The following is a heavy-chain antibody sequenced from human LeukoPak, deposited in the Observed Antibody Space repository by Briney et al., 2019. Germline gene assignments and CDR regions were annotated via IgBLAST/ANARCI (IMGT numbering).Heavy chain of an antibody. V-gene: IGHV3-33*01. CDR1: GFTFNTYG. CDR3: ARAGSGSHPKELGAFDI. CDR2: IWYDGSNK. Sequence: GRSLRLSCAASGFTFNTYGMHWVRQASGKGLEWVAVIWYDGSNKYYADSVKGRFTISRDNSKNTLDLQMNSLRAEDTAVYYCARAGSGSHPKELGAFDIWGQGTWSPSLQ. D-gene: IGHD1-26*01. J-gene: IGHJ3*02.